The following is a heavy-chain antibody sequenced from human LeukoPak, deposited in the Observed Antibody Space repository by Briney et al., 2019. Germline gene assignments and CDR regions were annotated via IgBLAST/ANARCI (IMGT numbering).Heavy chain of an antibody. CDR3: ANDGATHYYDSSGYYYY. D-gene: IGHD3-22*01. CDR2: IRYDGSNK. CDR1: GFTFSSYG. Sequence: PGGSLSLSCAASGFTFSSYGMHWVRQAPGKGLEWVAFIRYDGSNKYYADSVKGRFTISRDNSKNTLYLQMNSLRAEDTAVYYCANDGATHYYDSSGYYYYSGQGTLVTVSS. V-gene: IGHV3-30*02. J-gene: IGHJ4*02.